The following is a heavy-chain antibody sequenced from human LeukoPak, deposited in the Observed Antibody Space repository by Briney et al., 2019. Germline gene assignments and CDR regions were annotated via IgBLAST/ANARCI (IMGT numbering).Heavy chain of an antibody. V-gene: IGHV1-18*01. D-gene: IGHD3-9*01. CDR1: GYTFTTYG. Sequence: ASVKVSCKASGYTFTTYGINWVRQAPGQGLEWTAWISPYNGNTHYAQSLQGRVTVTTDTSTSTAYMELRSLRSDDTAVYYCARDNTGYNYGMDVWGQGTTVTVSS. CDR2: ISPYNGNT. CDR3: ARDNTGYNYGMDV. J-gene: IGHJ6*02.